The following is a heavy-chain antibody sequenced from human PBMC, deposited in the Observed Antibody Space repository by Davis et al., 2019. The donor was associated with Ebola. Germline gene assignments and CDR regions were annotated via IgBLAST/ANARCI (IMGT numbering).Heavy chain of an antibody. D-gene: IGHD2-2*02. CDR3: ARVAPEVGVPAAIDAFDI. V-gene: IGHV4-34*01. Sequence: PSETLSLTCAVYGGSFSGYYWSWIRQPPGKGLEWIGEINHSGSTNYNPSLKSRVTISVDTSKNQFSLKLSSVTAADTAVYYCARVAPEVGVPAAIDAFDIWGQGTMVTVSS. CDR2: INHSGST. J-gene: IGHJ3*02. CDR1: GGSFSGYY.